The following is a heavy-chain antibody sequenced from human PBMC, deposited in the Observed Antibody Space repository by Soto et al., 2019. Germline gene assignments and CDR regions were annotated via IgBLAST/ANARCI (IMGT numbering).Heavy chain of an antibody. Sequence: QVQLVESGGGVVQLGRSLRLSCAASGFTFSSYAMHWVRQAPGKGLEWVAVISYDGSNKYYADSVKGRFTISRDNSKNTLYLQMNSLRAEDTAVYYCARANDILTGPDYWGQGTLVTVSS. D-gene: IGHD3-9*01. CDR2: ISYDGSNK. J-gene: IGHJ4*02. CDR3: ARANDILTGPDY. CDR1: GFTFSSYA. V-gene: IGHV3-30-3*01.